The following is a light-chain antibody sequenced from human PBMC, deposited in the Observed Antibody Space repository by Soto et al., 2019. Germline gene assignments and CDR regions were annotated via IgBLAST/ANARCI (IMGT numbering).Light chain of an antibody. V-gene: IGKV3D-15*01. CDR1: QSIATY. J-gene: IGKJ1*01. Sequence: IVMTQSPATLSLSPGERATLSCRASQSIATYLSWYQQQPGQPPRLLVYAATTRATGIPARFSGSGSGTEFTLTISSLQSEDFAVYYCQQYKKWPRTFGHGTKEDIK. CDR3: QQYKKWPRT. CDR2: AAT.